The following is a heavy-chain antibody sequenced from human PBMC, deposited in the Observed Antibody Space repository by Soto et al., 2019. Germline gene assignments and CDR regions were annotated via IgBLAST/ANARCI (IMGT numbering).Heavy chain of an antibody. D-gene: IGHD1-26*01. CDR1: GFSLSSDEVS. V-gene: IGHV2-5*02. Sequence: QITLRESGPTLVKPTQTLTLTCTFSGFSLSSDEVSVSWIRQPPGKAPEWLALIYWDDYKRYRPSLKNRVTITKDTSKNQVVLTMTNMNPVDTATYYCAQGRAEWAYFDYWGQGTLVTVSS. J-gene: IGHJ4*02. CDR2: IYWDDYK. CDR3: AQGRAEWAYFDY.